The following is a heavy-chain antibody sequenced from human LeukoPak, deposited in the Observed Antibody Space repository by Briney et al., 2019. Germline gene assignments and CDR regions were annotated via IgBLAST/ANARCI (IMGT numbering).Heavy chain of an antibody. CDR2: IYHSGST. Sequence: PSETLSLTCTVSGGSISSSSYYWGWIRQPPGKGLEWIGYIYHSGSTYYNPSLKSRVTISVDRSKNQFSLKLSSVTAADTAVYYCARAPKPKLGYCSSTSCLNHNALDIWGQGTMVTVSS. CDR1: GGSISSSSYY. J-gene: IGHJ3*02. CDR3: ARAPKPKLGYCSSTSCLNHNALDI. D-gene: IGHD2-2*01. V-gene: IGHV4-39*07.